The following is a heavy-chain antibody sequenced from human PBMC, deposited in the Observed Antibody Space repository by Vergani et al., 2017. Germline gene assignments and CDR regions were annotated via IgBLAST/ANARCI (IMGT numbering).Heavy chain of an antibody. J-gene: IGHJ4*02. CDR2: IYYSGST. CDR3: ASGSNYCDSSGPYDY. V-gene: IGHV4-30-4*08. Sequence: QVQLQESGPGLVKPSQTLSLTCTFSGGSISSGDYYWSWIRQPPGKGLEWIGYIYYSGSTYYNPYLKSRVTISVDPSKNQFSLKLRSVTAADTSAYYRASGSNYCDSSGPYDYWGQRTLVTVSA. D-gene: IGHD3-22*01. CDR1: GGSISSGDYY.